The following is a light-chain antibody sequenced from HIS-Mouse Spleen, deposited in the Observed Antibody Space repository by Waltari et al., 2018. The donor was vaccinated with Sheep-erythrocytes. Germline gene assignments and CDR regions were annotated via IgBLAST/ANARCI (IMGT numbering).Light chain of an antibody. CDR3: CSYAGSYTFWV. CDR1: SSHVGGYNY. Sequence: QSALTQPRAVSGSPGQSVTISCTGTSSHVGGYNYVSVYQQHPGKAPKLMIYDVSKRPSGVPDRFSGSKSGNTASLTISGLQAEDEADYYCCSYAGSYTFWVFGGGTKLTVL. V-gene: IGLV2-11*01. CDR2: DVS. J-gene: IGLJ3*02.